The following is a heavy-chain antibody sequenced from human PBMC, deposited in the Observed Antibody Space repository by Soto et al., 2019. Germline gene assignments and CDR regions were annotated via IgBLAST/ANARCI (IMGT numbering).Heavy chain of an antibody. Sequence: PGESLKISCKGSGYSFTSYWISWVRQMPGKGLEWMGRIDPSDSYTNYSPSFQGHVTISADKSISTAYLQWSSLKASDTDMYYCARYCSSTSCPYYGMDVWGQGTTVTVSS. CDR2: IDPSDSYT. V-gene: IGHV5-10-1*01. CDR1: GYSFTSYW. D-gene: IGHD2-2*01. CDR3: ARYCSSTSCPYYGMDV. J-gene: IGHJ6*02.